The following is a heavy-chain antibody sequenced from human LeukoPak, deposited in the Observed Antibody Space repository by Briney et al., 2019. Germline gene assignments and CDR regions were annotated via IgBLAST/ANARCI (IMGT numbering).Heavy chain of an antibody. J-gene: IGHJ4*02. Sequence: GGTLRLSCAASGFTFSSYGLSWVRQAPGKGLEWLSALSGRGRDTYYADSVKGRFTISRDESKNTLYLQMNSLRAEDTAVYYCAKGDDYGGNPQYYFDYWGQGTLVTVSS. CDR2: LSGRGRDT. CDR1: GFTFSSYG. D-gene: IGHD4-23*01. CDR3: AKGDDYGGNPQYYFDY. V-gene: IGHV3-23*01.